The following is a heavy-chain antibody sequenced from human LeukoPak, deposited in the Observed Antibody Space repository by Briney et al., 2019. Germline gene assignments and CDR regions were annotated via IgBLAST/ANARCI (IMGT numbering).Heavy chain of an antibody. CDR1: GYSISSGYY. Sequence: PSETLSLTCTVSGYSISSGYYWGWIRQPPGKGLEWIGSIYHSGSTYYNPSHKSRVTISVDTSKNQFSLKLSSATAADTAVYYCARAGGGSWGVFDYWGQGTLVTVSS. J-gene: IGHJ4*02. CDR3: ARAGGGSWGVFDY. V-gene: IGHV4-38-2*02. D-gene: IGHD2-15*01. CDR2: IYHSGST.